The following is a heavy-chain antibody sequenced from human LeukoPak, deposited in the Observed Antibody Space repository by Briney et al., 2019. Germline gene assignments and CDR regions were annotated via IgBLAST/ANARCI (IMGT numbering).Heavy chain of an antibody. CDR2: IRSKGDGGTV. CDR1: GFTFSNAW. Sequence: GGSLSLSCAASGFTFSNAWMNWVRQAPGKGLEWVRRIRSKGDGGTVDYTAPVKGRFTISRDDSKNTLYLQMNSLKTEDTAVYYCTTDRLYWGQGTLVIVSS. V-gene: IGHV3-15*01. CDR3: TTDRLY. J-gene: IGHJ4*02.